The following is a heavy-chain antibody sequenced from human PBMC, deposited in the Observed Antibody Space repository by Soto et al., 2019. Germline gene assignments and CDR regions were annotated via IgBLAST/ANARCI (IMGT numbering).Heavy chain of an antibody. CDR3: ARDRGVLYGMDV. CDR1: GGSISSYY. V-gene: IGHV4-59*01. CDR2: IYYSGST. Sequence: SETLSLTCTVSGGSISSYYLSWIRQPPGKGLEWIGYIYYSGSTNYNPSLKSRVTISVDTSKNQFSLKLSSVTAADTAVYYCARDRGVLYGMDVWGQGTTVTVSS. D-gene: IGHD3-10*01. J-gene: IGHJ6*02.